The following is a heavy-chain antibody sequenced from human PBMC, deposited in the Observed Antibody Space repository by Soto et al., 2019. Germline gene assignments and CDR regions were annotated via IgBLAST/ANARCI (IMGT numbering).Heavy chain of an antibody. V-gene: IGHV3-53*01. D-gene: IGHD3-22*01. J-gene: IGHJ6*02. CDR2: IYSGGST. CDR1: GFTGSSNY. Sequence: GGSLRLSCAASGFTGSSNYMSWVRQAPGKGLEWVSVIYSGGSTYYADSVKGRFTISRDNSKNTLYLQMNSLRAEDTAVYYCARENYDSSGYYPGRYYYYGTDVWGQGTTVTVSS. CDR3: ARENYDSSGYYPGRYYYYGTDV.